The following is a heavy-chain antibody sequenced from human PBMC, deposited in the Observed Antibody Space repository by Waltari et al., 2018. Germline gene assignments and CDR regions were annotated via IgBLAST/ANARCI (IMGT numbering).Heavy chain of an antibody. J-gene: IGHJ4*02. Sequence: QVQLQQWGAGLLKPSETLSLTCAVSGGSFSGYQLTWIRQPPGKGLEWIGEISHFGSTKYNSSLVGRVTISIDTSKNHFSLTLNSVTAADTAIYYCARRMDYWGQGTLVTVSS. CDR3: ARRMDY. CDR2: ISHFGST. V-gene: IGHV4-34*01. CDR1: GGSFSGYQ.